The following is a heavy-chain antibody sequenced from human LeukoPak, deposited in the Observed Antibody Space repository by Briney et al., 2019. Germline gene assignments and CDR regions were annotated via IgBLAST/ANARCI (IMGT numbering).Heavy chain of an antibody. CDR3: ARLTVGALDY. V-gene: IGHV4-34*01. CDR1: GGSFSAYY. D-gene: IGHD1-26*01. CDR2: INHSGST. J-gene: IGHJ4*02. Sequence: SETLSLTCAVYGGSFSAYYWSWIRQPPGKGLEWIGEINHSGSTNYNPSLKSRVTISVDTSKNQFSLKLKSVTAADTAVYYCARLTVGALDYWGQGTLVTVSS.